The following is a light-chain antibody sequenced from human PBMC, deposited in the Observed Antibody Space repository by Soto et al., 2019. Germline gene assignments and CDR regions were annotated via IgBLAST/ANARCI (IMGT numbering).Light chain of an antibody. CDR1: QSVSSSY. J-gene: IGKJ5*01. CDR2: GAS. Sequence: IVLTQSPGTLSLSPGERATLSCRASQSVSSSYLAWYQQKPGQAPRLLIYGASSRATGIPDRFSGSGSGTDFTLTISRLEPEDFALYYCQQYRSSLSITFCQVTRLEIK. CDR3: QQYRSSLSIT. V-gene: IGKV3-20*01.